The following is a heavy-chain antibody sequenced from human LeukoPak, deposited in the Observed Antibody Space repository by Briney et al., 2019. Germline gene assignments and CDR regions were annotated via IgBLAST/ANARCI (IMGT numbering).Heavy chain of an antibody. CDR2: ISGSGGST. Sequence: GGSLRVSCAASGFTFTNYAMSWVRQAPGEGLEWVSTISGSGGSTYYADSVKGRFTISRDISKNTLYLQIHSLRAEDTAVYYCAKAISRYYYDSSGPYYFDSWSQGTLVTVSS. CDR1: GFTFTNYA. V-gene: IGHV3-23*01. J-gene: IGHJ4*02. D-gene: IGHD3-22*01. CDR3: AKAISRYYYDSSGPYYFDS.